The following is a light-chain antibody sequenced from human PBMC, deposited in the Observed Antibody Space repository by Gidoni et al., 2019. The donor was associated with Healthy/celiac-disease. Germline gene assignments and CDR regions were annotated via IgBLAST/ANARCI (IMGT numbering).Light chain of an antibody. Sequence: EIVMTQSPATLSVSPGARATLSCRASQRVSSHLDWYQQKPGQAPRLLIYGASTRATGIPARFSGSGSGTEFTLTVSSLQSEDCAVYYCQQYNNWPPWTFGQGTKVEIK. J-gene: IGKJ1*01. V-gene: IGKV3-15*01. CDR1: QRVSSH. CDR3: QQYNNWPPWT. CDR2: GAS.